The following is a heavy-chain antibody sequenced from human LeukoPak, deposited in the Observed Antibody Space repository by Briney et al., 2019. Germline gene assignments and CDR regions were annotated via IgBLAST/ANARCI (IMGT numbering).Heavy chain of an antibody. CDR3: ARVRALDI. Sequence: PGGSLRLSCAASGFTFSSYSMNWVRQAPGKGLEWGSYISSSSSTIYYADSVKGRFTISRDNAKNSLYLQMNSLRAEDTAVYYCARVRALDISGPGTMVTVSS. CDR1: GFTFSSYS. V-gene: IGHV3-48*01. CDR2: ISSSSSTI. J-gene: IGHJ3*02.